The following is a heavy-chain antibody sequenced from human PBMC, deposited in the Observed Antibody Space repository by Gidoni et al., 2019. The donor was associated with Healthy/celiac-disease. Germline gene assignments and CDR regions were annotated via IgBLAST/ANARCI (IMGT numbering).Heavy chain of an antibody. CDR2: MNPNRGNT. D-gene: IGHD6-6*01. V-gene: IGHV1-8*01. Sequence: QVQLLQSGAEVKKPGASVKVSCKASGYTFTSYDINWVRQATGQGLEWMGWMNPNRGNTGYAQKFQGRVTMTRNTSRSTAYMERSSLRAEDTAVYYCARDRGYSSSSGPGGYWGQGTLVTVSS. CDR1: GYTFTSYD. J-gene: IGHJ4*02. CDR3: ARDRGYSSSSGPGGY.